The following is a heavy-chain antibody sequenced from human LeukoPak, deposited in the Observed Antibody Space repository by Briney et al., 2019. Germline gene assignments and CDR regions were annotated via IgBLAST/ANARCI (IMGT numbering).Heavy chain of an antibody. J-gene: IGHJ6*03. V-gene: IGHV4-61*02. D-gene: IGHD6-6*01. CDR1: GGSISSGSYY. CDR3: ARGRKGSSSSGWNYYYYYMDV. CDR2: IYTSGST. Sequence: PSQTLSLTCTVSGGSISSGSYYWSWIRQPAGKGLEWIGRIYTSGSTNYNPSLKSRVTISVDTSKNQFSLKLSSVTAADTAVYYCARGRKGSSSSGWNYYYYYMDVWGKGTTVTVSS.